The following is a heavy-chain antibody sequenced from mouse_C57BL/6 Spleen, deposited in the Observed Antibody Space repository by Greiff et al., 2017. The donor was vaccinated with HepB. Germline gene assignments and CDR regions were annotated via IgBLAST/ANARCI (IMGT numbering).Heavy chain of an antibody. J-gene: IGHJ4*01. CDR3: ASGAGSYAMDY. CDR1: GYTFTSYW. CDR2: IDPSDSET. Sequence: QVQLQQPGAELVRHGSSVKLSCKASGYTFTSYWMHWVKQRPIQGLEWIGNIDPSDSETHYNQKFKDKATLTVDKSSSTAYMQLSSLTSEDSAVYYCASGAGSYAMDYWGQGTSVTVSS. V-gene: IGHV1-52*01.